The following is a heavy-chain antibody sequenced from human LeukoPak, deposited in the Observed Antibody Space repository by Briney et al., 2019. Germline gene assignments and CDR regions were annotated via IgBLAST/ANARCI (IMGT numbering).Heavy chain of an antibody. CDR3: ARGFGSGWSTLFDY. Sequence: PSETLSLTCAVYGGSFSGYYWNWIGQSPGKGLEWIGEINHSGTTNYNPSLKSRVTVSVDTSKNQFSLKLSSVTAADTTVYYCARGFGSGWSTLFDYWGQGTLVTVSS. J-gene: IGHJ4*02. D-gene: IGHD6-19*01. CDR1: GGSFSGYY. V-gene: IGHV4-34*01. CDR2: INHSGTT.